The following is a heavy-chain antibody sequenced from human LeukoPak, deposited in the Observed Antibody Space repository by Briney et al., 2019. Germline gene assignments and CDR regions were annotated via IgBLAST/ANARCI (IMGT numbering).Heavy chain of an antibody. CDR3: ARDTGSSNWFDP. V-gene: IGHV4-4*07. D-gene: IGHD6-6*01. CDR2: IYTSGST. J-gene: IGHJ5*02. CDR1: GGSVSSYY. Sequence: PETLSLTCTVSGGSVSSYYWSWIRQPAGKGLEWIGRIYTSGSTNYNPSLKSRATISVDKSKNQFSLKLNSVTAADTAVYYCARDTGSSNWFDPWGQGTLVTVSS.